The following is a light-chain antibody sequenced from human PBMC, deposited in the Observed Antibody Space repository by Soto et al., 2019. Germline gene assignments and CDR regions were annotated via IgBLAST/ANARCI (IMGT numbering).Light chain of an antibody. J-gene: IGKJ1*01. CDR2: GAS. CDR1: QSVSIN. Sequence: EIVMTQSPATLSVSPGERATLSCRASQSVSINLAWYQQKPGQAPRPLIYGASTRATGIPVRFSGSGSGAEFTLTISSMQSEDFAVYYCQRYNNWPPWTFGQGTKVDIK. CDR3: QRYNNWPPWT. V-gene: IGKV3-15*01.